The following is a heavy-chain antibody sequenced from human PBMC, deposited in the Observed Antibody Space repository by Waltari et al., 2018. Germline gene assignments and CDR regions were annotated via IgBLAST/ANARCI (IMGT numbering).Heavy chain of an antibody. D-gene: IGHD7-27*01. V-gene: IGHV3-21*02. CDR2: ISSTSSYT. Sequence: EVQLVESGGGLVKPGGSLRPSCEASGFTFSSYNMNWVRQAPGRGLEWVSSISSTSSYTHQADSVKGRFTISRDNAKNSLYLQMNSLRAEDTAMYYCATGGWGFFLDHWGQGALVTVSS. J-gene: IGHJ4*02. CDR1: GFTFSSYN. CDR3: ATGGWGFFLDH.